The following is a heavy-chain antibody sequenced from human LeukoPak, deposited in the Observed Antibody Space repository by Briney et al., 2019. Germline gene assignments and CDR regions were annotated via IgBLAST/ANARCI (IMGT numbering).Heavy chain of an antibody. CDR1: GFTFSSYG. CDR3: ARDIVVVPAARYYYYYGMDV. D-gene: IGHD2-2*01. V-gene: IGHV3-33*01. Sequence: GGSLRLSCAASGFTFSSYGMHWVRQAPGKGLEWVAVIWYDGSNKYYPDSVKGRFTISRDNSKNTLYLQMNSLRAEDTAVYYCARDIVVVPAARYYYYYGMDVWGQGTTVTVSS. CDR2: IWYDGSNK. J-gene: IGHJ6*02.